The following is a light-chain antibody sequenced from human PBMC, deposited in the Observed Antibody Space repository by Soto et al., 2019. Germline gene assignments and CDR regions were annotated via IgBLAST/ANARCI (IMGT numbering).Light chain of an antibody. V-gene: IGLV2-8*01. CDR2: EVS. CDR1: SSDVGVYNY. CDR3: QSYDSSLSGWV. Sequence: QSALTQPPSASGSPGQSVTISCTGTSSDVGVYNYVSWYQQHPGKAPKLMIYEVSKRPSGVPDRFSGSKSGNTASLAITGLQAEDEADYYCQSYDSSLSGWVFGGGTKLTVL. J-gene: IGLJ3*02.